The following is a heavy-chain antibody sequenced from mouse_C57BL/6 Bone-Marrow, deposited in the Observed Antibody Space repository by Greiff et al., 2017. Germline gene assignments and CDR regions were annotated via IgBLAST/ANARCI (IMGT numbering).Heavy chain of an antibody. CDR1: GYTFTSYW. D-gene: IGHD1-1*01. V-gene: IGHV1-64*01. Sequence: VQLQQPGAELVKPGASVKLSCKASGYTFTSYWMHWVKQRPGQGLEWIGMIHPNSGSTNYNEKFKSKATLTVDKSSSTAYMQLSSLTSADSSVYYCARSGITDYWGQGTTLTVSS. CDR3: ARSGITDY. J-gene: IGHJ2*01. CDR2: IHPNSGST.